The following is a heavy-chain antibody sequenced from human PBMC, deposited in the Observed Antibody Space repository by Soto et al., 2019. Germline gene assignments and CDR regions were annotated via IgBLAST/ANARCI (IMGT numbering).Heavy chain of an antibody. Sequence: ASVKVSCKASGYTFTGYYMHWVRQAPGQGLEWMGWINPNSGGTNYAQKFQGWVTMTRDTSISTAYMELSRLRSDDTAVYYCARGLIGQQLVFYFDYWGQGTLVTVSS. CDR1: GYTFTGYY. D-gene: IGHD6-13*01. J-gene: IGHJ4*02. CDR2: INPNSGGT. CDR3: ARGLIGQQLVFYFDY. V-gene: IGHV1-2*04.